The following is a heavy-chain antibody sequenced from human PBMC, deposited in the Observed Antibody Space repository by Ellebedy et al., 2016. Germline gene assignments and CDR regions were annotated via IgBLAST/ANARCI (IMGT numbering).Heavy chain of an antibody. CDR2: ISSSSSYI. CDR1: GFTFSSYW. V-gene: IGHV3-21*01. Sequence: GESLKISCAASGFTFSSYWMSWVRQAPGKGLEWVSSISSSSSYIYYADSVKGRFTISRDNAKNSVYLQMNSLRAEDTAVYYCARDRIVGATSYGYWGQGTLVTVSS. D-gene: IGHD1-26*01. CDR3: ARDRIVGATSYGY. J-gene: IGHJ4*02.